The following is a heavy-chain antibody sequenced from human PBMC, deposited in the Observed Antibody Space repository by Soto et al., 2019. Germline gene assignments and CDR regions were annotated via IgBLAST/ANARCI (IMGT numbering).Heavy chain of an antibody. D-gene: IGHD2-2*01. CDR2: ISGSGGST. J-gene: IGHJ6*02. V-gene: IGHV3-23*01. Sequence: EVQLLESGGGLVQPGGSLRLSCAASGFTFSSYAMSWVRQAPGKGLEWVSAISGSGGSTYYADSVKGRFTISRDNSKNTLYLQMNSLRAEDTAVYYCAKGMRYCSSTSCPAYYYYGMDVWGQGTTVTVSS. CDR1: GFTFSSYA. CDR3: AKGMRYCSSTSCPAYYYYGMDV.